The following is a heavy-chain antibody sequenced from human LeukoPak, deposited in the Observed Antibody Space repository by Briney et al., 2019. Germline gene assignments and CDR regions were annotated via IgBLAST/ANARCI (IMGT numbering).Heavy chain of an antibody. D-gene: IGHD3-10*01. CDR3: AKVGITMVRGGLHY. CDR2: IRYDGSNK. CDR1: GFTFSSYG. J-gene: IGHJ4*02. V-gene: IGHV3-30*02. Sequence: PGGSLRLSCAASGFTFSSYGMHWVRQAPGKGLEWVAFIRYDGSNKYYADSVKGRFTISRDNSKNTLYLQMNSLRAEDTAVYYCAKVGITMVRGGLHYWGQGTLVTVSS.